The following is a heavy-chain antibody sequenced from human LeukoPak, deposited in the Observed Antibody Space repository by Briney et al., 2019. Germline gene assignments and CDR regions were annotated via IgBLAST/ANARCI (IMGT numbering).Heavy chain of an antibody. D-gene: IGHD4-23*01. V-gene: IGHV3-23*01. CDR1: GFTFSTYA. J-gene: IGHJ4*02. CDR2: ISGSGGST. CDR3: AKYPTHRADYGGKGGYYFDY. Sequence: PGGSLRLSCAASGFTFSTYAMSWVRQAPGKGLEWVSAISGSGGSTYYADSVKGRFTISRDNSKNTLYLQMNSLRAEDTAVYYCAKYPTHRADYGGKGGYYFDYWGQGTLVTVSS.